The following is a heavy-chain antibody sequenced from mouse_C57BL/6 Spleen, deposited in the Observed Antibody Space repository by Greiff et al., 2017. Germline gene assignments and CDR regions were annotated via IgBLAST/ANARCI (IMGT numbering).Heavy chain of an antibody. Sequence: QVQLQQPGAELVRPGSSLKLSCKASGYTFTSYWMPWVKQRPIQGLEWIGNIDASDSETHYNQKFKDQDTLTVDKSSSTAYMHLSSLTSEVSSVYCCAVNWDVGAMDYWGQGTSVTVSS. D-gene: IGHD4-1*01. CDR3: AVNWDVGAMDY. V-gene: IGHV1-52*01. CDR1: GYTFTSYW. CDR2: IDASDSET. J-gene: IGHJ4*01.